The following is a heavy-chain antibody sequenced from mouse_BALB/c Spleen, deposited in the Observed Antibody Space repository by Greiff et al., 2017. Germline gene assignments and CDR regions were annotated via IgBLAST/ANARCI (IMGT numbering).Heavy chain of an antibody. CDR3: ARQIITADYAMDY. J-gene: IGHJ4*01. CDR2: ISYSGST. Sequence: EVKLQESGPGLVKPSQSLSLTCTVTGYSITSDYAWNWIRQFPGNKLEWMGYISYSGSTSYNPSLKSRISITRDTSKNQFFLQLNSVTTEDTATYYCARQIITADYAMDYWGQGTSVTVSS. V-gene: IGHV3-2*02. CDR1: GYSITSDYA. D-gene: IGHD1-2*01.